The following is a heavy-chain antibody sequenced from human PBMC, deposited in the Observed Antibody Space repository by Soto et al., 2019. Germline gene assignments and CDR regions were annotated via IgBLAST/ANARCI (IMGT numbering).Heavy chain of an antibody. CDR2: ISGSGGST. J-gene: IGHJ5*02. CDR3: AKGPSEWFGELFPNWFDP. D-gene: IGHD3-10*01. CDR1: GFTFSSYA. V-gene: IGHV3-23*01. Sequence: GGSLRLSCAASGFTFSSYAMSWVRQAPGKGLEWVSAISGSGGSTYYADSVKGRFTISRDNSKNTLYLQMNSLRAEDTAVYYCAKGPSEWFGELFPNWFDPWGQGTLVTVSS.